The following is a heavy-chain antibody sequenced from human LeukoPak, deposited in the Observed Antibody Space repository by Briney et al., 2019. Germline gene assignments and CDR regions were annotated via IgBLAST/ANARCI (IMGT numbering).Heavy chain of an antibody. CDR3: ARVGVLYDFWSGYYLSY. D-gene: IGHD3-3*01. CDR2: INPNSGGT. V-gene: IGHV1-2*02. Sequence: ASVKVSCKASGYTFTSYVINWVRQATGQGLEWMGWINPNSGGTNYAQKFQGRVTMTRDTSISTAYMELSRLRSDDTAVCYCARVGVLYDFWSGYYLSYWGQGTLVTVSS. CDR1: GYTFTSYV. J-gene: IGHJ4*02.